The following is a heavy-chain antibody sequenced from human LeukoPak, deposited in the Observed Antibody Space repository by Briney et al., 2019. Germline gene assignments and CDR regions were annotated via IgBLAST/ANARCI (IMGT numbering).Heavy chain of an antibody. CDR1: GGSINSSNYY. Sequence: SETLSLTCTVSGGSINSSNYYWGWIRQSPEKGLEWIGTIYYNGITYYNPSLKSRITLSKDTSKNQFSLKLTSVTAADTAVYYCARLNKPGWFDPWGQGTLVTVSS. V-gene: IGHV4-39*01. J-gene: IGHJ5*02. CDR2: IYYNGIT. CDR3: ARLNKPGWFDP. D-gene: IGHD1-14*01.